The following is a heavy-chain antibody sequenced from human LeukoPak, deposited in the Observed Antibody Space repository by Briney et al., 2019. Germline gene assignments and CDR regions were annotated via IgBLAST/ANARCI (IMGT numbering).Heavy chain of an antibody. V-gene: IGHV4-39*01. J-gene: IGHJ6*02. CDR3: ARLETYYYGMDV. Sequence: SETLSLTCTVSGGSISSSSYYWGWIPQPPGKGLEWIGTIYYSGSTYYNPSLKSRVTISVDTSKNQFSLKLNSVTAADTAVYYCARLETYYYGMDVWGQGTTVTVSS. D-gene: IGHD1-1*01. CDR1: GGSISSSSYY. CDR2: IYYSGST.